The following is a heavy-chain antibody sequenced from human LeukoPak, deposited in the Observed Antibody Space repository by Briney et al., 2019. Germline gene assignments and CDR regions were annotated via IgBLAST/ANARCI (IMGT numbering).Heavy chain of an antibody. CDR3: ATALYDYLWGSYPLYYFDY. J-gene: IGHJ4*02. V-gene: IGHV1-24*01. D-gene: IGHD3-16*02. CDR1: GYTLTELS. Sequence: ASVKVSCTVSGYTLTELSMHWVRQAPGKGLEWMGGFDPEDGETIYAQKFQGRVTMTEDTSTDTAYMELSSLRSEDTAVYYCATALYDYLWGSYPLYYFDYWGQGTLVTVSS. CDR2: FDPEDGET.